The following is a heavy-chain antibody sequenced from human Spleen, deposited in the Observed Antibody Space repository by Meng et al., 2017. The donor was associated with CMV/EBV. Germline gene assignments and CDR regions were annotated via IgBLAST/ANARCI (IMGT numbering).Heavy chain of an antibody. J-gene: IGHJ4*02. Sequence: QVRLVESGGGVVQPGGSLSLSCAAAGFTFSSYGMHWVRQAPGKGLEWVAFIRYDGSNKYYADSVKGRFTISRDNSKNTLYLQMNSLRAEDTAVYYCAKEREMATIHSFDYWGQGTLVTVFS. CDR2: IRYDGSNK. CDR1: GFTFSSYG. V-gene: IGHV3-30*02. CDR3: AKEREMATIHSFDY. D-gene: IGHD5-24*01.